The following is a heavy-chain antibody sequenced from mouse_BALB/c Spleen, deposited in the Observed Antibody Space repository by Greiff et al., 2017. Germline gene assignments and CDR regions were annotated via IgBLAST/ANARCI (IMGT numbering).Heavy chain of an antibody. Sequence: EVQVVESGGDLVKPGGSLKLSCAASGFTFSSYGMSWVRQTPDKRLEWVATISSGGSYTYYPDSVKGRFTISRDNAKNTLYLQMSSLKSEDTAMYYCARQTTARYFDVWGAGTTVTVSS. CDR3: ARQTTARYFDV. CDR2: ISSGGSYT. J-gene: IGHJ1*01. D-gene: IGHD1-2*01. V-gene: IGHV5-6*01. CDR1: GFTFSSYG.